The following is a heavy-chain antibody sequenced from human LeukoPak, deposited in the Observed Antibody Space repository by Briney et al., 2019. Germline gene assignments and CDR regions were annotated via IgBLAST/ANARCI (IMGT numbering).Heavy chain of an antibody. Sequence: PGGSLRLSCAASGFTFSDYYMSWIRQAPGKGLEWVSYISSSGSTIYYADSVKGRFTISRDNAKNSLYLQMNSLTAEDTAVYYCAKLGGYCSSTACYTPPYYYYYGVDVWGQGTTVPVSS. V-gene: IGHV3-11*01. J-gene: IGHJ6*02. CDR1: GFTFSDYY. D-gene: IGHD2-2*01. CDR3: AKLGGYCSSTACYTPPYYYYYGVDV. CDR2: ISSSGSTI.